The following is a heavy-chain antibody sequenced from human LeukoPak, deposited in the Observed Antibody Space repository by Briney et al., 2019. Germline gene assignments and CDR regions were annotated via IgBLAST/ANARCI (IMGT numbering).Heavy chain of an antibody. D-gene: IGHD5-24*01. CDR2: ISYDGSNK. Sequence: GRSLRPSCAASGFTFSSYGMHWVRQAPGKGLEWVAVISYDGSNKYYADSVKGRFTISRDNSKNTLYLQMNSLRAEDTAVYYCAKDNGGVEMATPDYWGQGTLVTVSS. J-gene: IGHJ4*02. V-gene: IGHV3-30*18. CDR3: AKDNGGVEMATPDY. CDR1: GFTFSSYG.